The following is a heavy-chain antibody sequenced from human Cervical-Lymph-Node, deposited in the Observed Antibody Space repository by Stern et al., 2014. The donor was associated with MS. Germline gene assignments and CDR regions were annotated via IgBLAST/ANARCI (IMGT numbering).Heavy chain of an antibody. D-gene: IGHD4-17*01. CDR3: ARDGVQWRVTTSFDY. CDR1: GFTFSSYS. J-gene: IGHJ4*02. Sequence: EVQLVESGGGLVKPGGSLRLSCAASGFTFSSYSMNWVRQAPGKGLEWVSSISSSSSYRYYADSVKGRFTISRDNAKNSLYLQMNSLRAEDTAVYYCARDGVQWRVTTSFDYWGQGTLVTVSS. CDR2: ISSSSSYR. V-gene: IGHV3-21*01.